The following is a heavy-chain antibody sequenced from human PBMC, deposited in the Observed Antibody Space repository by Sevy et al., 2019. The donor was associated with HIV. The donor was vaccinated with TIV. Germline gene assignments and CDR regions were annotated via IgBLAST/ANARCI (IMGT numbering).Heavy chain of an antibody. D-gene: IGHD3-10*02. J-gene: IGHJ4*02. V-gene: IGHV3-30*18. CDR1: GFTFSSNG. CDR3: GKDLSYVWAGRSLWDC. Sequence: GGSLRLSCVASGFTFSSNGIHWVRQAPGKGLEWVALISHDGSNKYYADSVKGRFTISRDNSKNTRYLQMNSLRAEDTAVYYYGKDLSYVWAGRSLWDCWGQGTLVTVSS. CDR2: ISHDGSNK.